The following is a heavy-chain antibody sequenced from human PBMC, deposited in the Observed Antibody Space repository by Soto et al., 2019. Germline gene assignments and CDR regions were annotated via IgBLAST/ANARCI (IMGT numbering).Heavy chain of an antibody. Sequence: ASVKVSCKASGYTFTSYAMRWVRQAPGQRLEWMGWINAGNGNTKYSQKFQGRVTITRDTSASTAYMELSSLRSEDTAVYYCARSPGYSYGDYWGQGTLVTVSS. CDR3: ARSPGYSYGDY. J-gene: IGHJ4*02. CDR2: INAGNGNT. D-gene: IGHD5-18*01. V-gene: IGHV1-3*01. CDR1: GYTFTSYA.